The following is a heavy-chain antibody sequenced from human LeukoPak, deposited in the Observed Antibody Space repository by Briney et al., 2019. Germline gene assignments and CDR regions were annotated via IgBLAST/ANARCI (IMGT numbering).Heavy chain of an antibody. CDR3: ARHKSSGTYPLDY. D-gene: IGHD1-26*01. Sequence: PSETLSLTCTVSGGSISSYYWNWIRQPAGKGLEWIGRVYSSGSTTYNPSLKSRVTISVDTSKNQFSLKLSSVTAADTAVYYCARHKSSGTYPLDYWGQGTLVTVSS. V-gene: IGHV4-4*07. CDR2: VYSSGST. J-gene: IGHJ4*02. CDR1: GGSISSYY.